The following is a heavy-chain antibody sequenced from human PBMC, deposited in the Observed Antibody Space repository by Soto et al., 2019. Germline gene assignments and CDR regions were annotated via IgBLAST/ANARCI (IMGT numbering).Heavy chain of an antibody. D-gene: IGHD4-4*01. Sequence: SCAASGFTFSNYEMNWVRQAPGKGLEWVSYIGTRGRTIYYADSVKGRFTISRDNAKNSLYLQMNSLRAEDTAVYYCARDPAIYSGKFDYGLDVWGQGTTVTVSS. CDR3: ARDPAIYSGKFDYGLDV. CDR2: IGTRGRTI. V-gene: IGHV3-48*03. CDR1: GFTFSNYE. J-gene: IGHJ6*02.